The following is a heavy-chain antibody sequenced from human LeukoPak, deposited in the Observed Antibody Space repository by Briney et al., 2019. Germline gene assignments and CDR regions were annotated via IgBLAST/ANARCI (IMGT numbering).Heavy chain of an antibody. D-gene: IGHD2-2*03. CDR3: AKSGYCSSTSCPFDY. CDR2: ISSSSSYI. Sequence: PGGSLRLSCAASGFTFSSYSMNWVRQAPGKGLEWVSSISSSSSYIYYADSVKGRFTISRDNSKNTLYLQMNSLRAEDTAVYYCAKSGYCSSTSCPFDYWGQGTLVTVSS. J-gene: IGHJ4*02. CDR1: GFTFSSYS. V-gene: IGHV3-21*04.